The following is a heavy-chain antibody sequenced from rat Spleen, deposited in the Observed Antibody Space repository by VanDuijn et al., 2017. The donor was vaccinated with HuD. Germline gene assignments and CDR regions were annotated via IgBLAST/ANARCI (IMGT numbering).Heavy chain of an antibody. J-gene: IGHJ4*01. Sequence: EVQLVESGGGLVQPGRSLKLSCVASGFTFNNYWMTWIRQAPGKGLEWVASITNTGGSTYYPDSVKGRFTISRDNAKSTLYLQMNSLRSEDTATYDCTRVRQQLPGYPRAYYYVMDAWGQGASVTVSS. CDR2: ITNTGGST. CDR1: GFTFNNYW. CDR3: TRVRQQLPGYPRAYYYVMDA. V-gene: IGHV5-31*01. D-gene: IGHD1-4*01.